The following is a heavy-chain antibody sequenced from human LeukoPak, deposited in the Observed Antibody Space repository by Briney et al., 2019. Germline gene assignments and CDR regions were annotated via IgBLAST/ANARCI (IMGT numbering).Heavy chain of an antibody. CDR2: IIPILGIA. J-gene: IGHJ6*02. V-gene: IGHV1-69*04. Sequence: SVKVSCKASGGTFSSYAISWVRQAPGQGLEWMGRIIPILGIANYAQKFQGRVTITADKSTSTAYMELSSLRSEDTAVYYCARVVGPSVGSGGNKVIYYYYGMDVWGQGTTVTVSS. D-gene: IGHD4-23*01. CDR3: ARVVGPSVGSGGNKVIYYYYGMDV. CDR1: GGTFSSYA.